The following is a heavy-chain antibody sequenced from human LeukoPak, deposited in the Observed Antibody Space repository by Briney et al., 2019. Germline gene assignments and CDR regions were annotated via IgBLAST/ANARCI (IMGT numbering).Heavy chain of an antibody. V-gene: IGHV3-73*01. Sequence: GGSLRLSCAASGFTFSGSAMHWVRQASGKGLEWVGRIRSKANSYATAYAASVKGRFTISRDDSKNTAYLQMNSLKTEDTAVYYCTRQSAAAAIDYWGQGTLVTVSS. D-gene: IGHD6-13*01. CDR1: GFTFSGSA. CDR2: IRSKANSYAT. CDR3: TRQSAAAAIDY. J-gene: IGHJ4*02.